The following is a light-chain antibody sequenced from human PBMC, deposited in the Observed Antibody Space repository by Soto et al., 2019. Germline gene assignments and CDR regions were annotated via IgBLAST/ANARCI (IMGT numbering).Light chain of an antibody. CDR3: QHYGTSTTWT. CDR1: QSVSSSY. Sequence: ETVLTQSPGTLSLSPGERATLSCRASQSVSSSYLTWYQQKPGQAPRLLIYGASSRATGIPDRFSGSGSGTDFTLTIIRLEPEDFAVYYCQHYGTSTTWTFGQGTKVEIK. CDR2: GAS. J-gene: IGKJ1*01. V-gene: IGKV3-20*01.